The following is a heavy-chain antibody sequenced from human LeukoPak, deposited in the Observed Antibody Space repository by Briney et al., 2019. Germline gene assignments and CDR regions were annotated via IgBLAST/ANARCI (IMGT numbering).Heavy chain of an antibody. J-gene: IGHJ6*03. CDR1: GGSISSYY. Sequence: PSETLSLTCTVSGGSISSYYWSWIRQPPGKGLEWIGYMYYSGSTDYNPSLKSRVTISIDTSKNLFSLKLSSVTAADTAVYYCARVYSRFYYYYMDVWGKGTTVTVSS. CDR3: ARVYSRFYYYYMDV. CDR2: MYYSGST. V-gene: IGHV4-59*12. D-gene: IGHD6-13*01.